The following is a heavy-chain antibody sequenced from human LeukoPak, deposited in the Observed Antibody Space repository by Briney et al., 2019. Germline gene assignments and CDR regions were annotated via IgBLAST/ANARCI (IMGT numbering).Heavy chain of an antibody. V-gene: IGHV3-7*03. CDR2: IKQDGSDK. J-gene: IGHJ4*02. CDR1: GFTFTTYW. Sequence: GGSLRLSCAASGFTFTTYWMTWVRQAPGKGLEWLASIKQDGSDKHYVDSVKGRFTISRDNAKNSVYPQMNSLRAEDTAVYYCAREYWGPEYWGQGTLVTVSS. CDR3: AREYWGPEY. D-gene: IGHD7-27*01.